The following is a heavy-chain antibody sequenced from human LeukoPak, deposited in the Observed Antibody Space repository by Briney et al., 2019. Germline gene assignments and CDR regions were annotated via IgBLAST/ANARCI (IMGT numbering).Heavy chain of an antibody. CDR3: ARENGYRYDY. CDR2: IYYSGST. Sequence: SETLSLTCTVSGGSITSYYWTWIRQPPGKGLELIGSIYYSGSTNYNPSLKSRVTISVDTSKNQFSLKLSSVTAADTALYYCARENGYRYDYWGQGTLVTVSS. V-gene: IGHV4-59*01. CDR1: GGSITSYY. J-gene: IGHJ4*02. D-gene: IGHD5-18*01.